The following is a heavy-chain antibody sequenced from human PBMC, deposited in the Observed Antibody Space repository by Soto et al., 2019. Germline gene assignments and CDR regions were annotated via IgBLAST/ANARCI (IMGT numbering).Heavy chain of an antibody. Sequence: ETLSLTCSVSGGSLSRTTYYWAWIRQPPGKGLEWIASIYQSGTTYYNPALKSRVTISVDTSKNQFTLKLSSVAAADTAVYYCARLGYADRYGFDYWGQGTLVTVSS. J-gene: IGHJ4*02. CDR1: GGSLSRTTYY. CDR3: ARLGYADRYGFDY. CDR2: IYQSGTT. V-gene: IGHV4-39*01. D-gene: IGHD3-16*01.